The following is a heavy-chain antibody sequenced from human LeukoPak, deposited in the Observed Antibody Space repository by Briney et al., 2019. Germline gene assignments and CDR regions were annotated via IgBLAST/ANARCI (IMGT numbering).Heavy chain of an antibody. Sequence: SETLSLTCTVSGGSLGPCYYWGWIRQPPGKGLEWIGTFYYGGTTFYSPSLKSRVTISVDTSKNQFSLKLSSVTAADTAVYYCARGAYSSSWYGAPYFDYRGQGTLVTVSS. CDR3: ARGAYSSSWYGAPYFDY. D-gene: IGHD6-13*01. CDR1: GGSLGPCYY. V-gene: IGHV4-39*07. J-gene: IGHJ4*02. CDR2: FYYGGTT.